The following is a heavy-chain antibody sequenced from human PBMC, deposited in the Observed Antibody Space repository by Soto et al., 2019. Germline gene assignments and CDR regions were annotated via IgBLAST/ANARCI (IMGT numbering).Heavy chain of an antibody. D-gene: IGHD5-12*01. CDR1: GFIFRNYA. J-gene: IGHJ4*02. V-gene: IGHV3-23*01. CDR3: ARPENIESWAKGTDY. CDR2: ISAGGGNT. Sequence: PGGSLRLSCAVSGFIFRNYAMNWVRQAPGKGLEWVSSISAGGGNTYYADTAKGPFTIPKDNSKHTLSLQMNSLRTEDTIVYHYARPENIESWAKGTDYWGKGILVTVSS.